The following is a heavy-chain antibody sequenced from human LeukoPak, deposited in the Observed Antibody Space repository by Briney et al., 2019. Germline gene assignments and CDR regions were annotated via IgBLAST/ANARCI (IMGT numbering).Heavy chain of an antibody. Sequence: SETLSLTCAVYGGSFSGYYWSWIRQPPGKGLECIGEINHSGSTNYNPSLKSRVTISVDTSKNQFSLKLSSVTAADTAVYYCARGFLVPDVLRYFDWLIKDPYYYYYGMDVWGQGTTVTVSS. J-gene: IGHJ6*02. CDR1: GGSFSGYY. CDR3: ARGFLVPDVLRYFDWLIKDPYYYYYGMDV. CDR2: INHSGST. V-gene: IGHV4-34*01. D-gene: IGHD3-9*01.